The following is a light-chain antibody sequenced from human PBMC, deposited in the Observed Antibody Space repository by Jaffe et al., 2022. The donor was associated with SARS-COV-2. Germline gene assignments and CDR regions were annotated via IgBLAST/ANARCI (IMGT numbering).Light chain of an antibody. V-gene: IGKV1-39*01. CDR3: QQSYSTPRT. Sequence: DSQMTQSPSSLSASVGDRVTITCRASRTFGRFLNWYQQKPGKAPKLLIYAASSLQSGVPSRFSGSGSGTDFTLTISSLQPEDFATYYCQQSYSTPRTFGQGTKVEI. CDR1: RTFGRF. CDR2: AAS. J-gene: IGKJ1*01.